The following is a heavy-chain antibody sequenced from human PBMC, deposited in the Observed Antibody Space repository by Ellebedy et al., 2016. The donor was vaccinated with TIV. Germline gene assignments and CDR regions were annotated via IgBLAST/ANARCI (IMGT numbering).Heavy chain of an antibody. CDR3: ARAGKDYYGLGGGDWFDP. J-gene: IGHJ5*02. Sequence: MPSETLSLTCTVSGGSVSSGFYYWSWIRQPPGKGLEYIGYIYYSGSTNYTPSLKSRVTISVDTSKNQFSLNLSSVTTADTAVYYCARAGKDYYGLGGGDWFDPWGQGTLVIVSS. CDR2: IYYSGST. V-gene: IGHV4-61*01. D-gene: IGHD3-10*01. CDR1: GGSVSSGFYY.